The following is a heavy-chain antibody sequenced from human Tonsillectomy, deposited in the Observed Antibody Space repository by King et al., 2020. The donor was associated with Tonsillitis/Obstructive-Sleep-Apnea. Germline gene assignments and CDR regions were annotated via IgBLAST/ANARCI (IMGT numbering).Heavy chain of an antibody. V-gene: IGHV3-11*05. D-gene: IGHD5-12*01. CDR2: ISSSSSYT. Sequence: VQLVESGGGLVKPGGSLRLSCAASGFTFSDYYMSWIRQAPGKGLELVSDISSSSSYTNYADSVKGRFTIPRDNAKDSLYLQMNSLRADDTAVYYCARVRGSGYDFDYWGQGTLVTVSS. CDR1: GFTFSDYY. CDR3: ARVRGSGYDFDY. J-gene: IGHJ4*02.